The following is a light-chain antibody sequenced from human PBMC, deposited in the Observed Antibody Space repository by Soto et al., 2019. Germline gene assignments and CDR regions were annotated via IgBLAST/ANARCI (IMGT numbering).Light chain of an antibody. V-gene: IGKV2D-29*01. Sequence: DIGMPQSPVSLCVTPGQPSSISCQSRDSLVQSDGNTALYWYLQKPGQPPQLLIYAVSNRLSGVPARFSGSGSGTDFTLKISRVEAEDAGVYYCMQSIQLPRTFGQGTKVDIK. CDR3: MQSIQLPRT. CDR1: DSLVQSDGNTA. J-gene: IGKJ1*01. CDR2: AVS.